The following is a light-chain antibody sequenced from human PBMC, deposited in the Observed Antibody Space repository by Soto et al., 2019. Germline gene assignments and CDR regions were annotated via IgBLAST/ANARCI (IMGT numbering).Light chain of an antibody. CDR2: DNT. Sequence: QSVLTQPPSVSAAPGQKVTISCSGSSSNIGNNYVSWYQQLPRTAPKLLIYDNTERPSGIPDRFSGSKSGTSATLGITGLQTGDEADYYCGTWDSSLSAVVFGGGTQLTVL. CDR1: SSNIGNNY. V-gene: IGLV1-51*01. CDR3: GTWDSSLSAVV. J-gene: IGLJ2*01.